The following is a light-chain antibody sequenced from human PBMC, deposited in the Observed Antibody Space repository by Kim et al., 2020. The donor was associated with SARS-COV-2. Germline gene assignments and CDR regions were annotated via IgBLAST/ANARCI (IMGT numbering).Light chain of an antibody. Sequence: ERVLTQSPGTLSLSPGERATLSCRASQSVSSIYLAWYQQKPGQAPRLLIYAASSRATGIPDRFSGSGSGTDFTLTISRLEPEDFAVYYCQQYTSSPWTFGQGTKVDIK. J-gene: IGKJ1*01. CDR1: QSVSSIY. CDR2: AAS. V-gene: IGKV3-20*01. CDR3: QQYTSSPWT.